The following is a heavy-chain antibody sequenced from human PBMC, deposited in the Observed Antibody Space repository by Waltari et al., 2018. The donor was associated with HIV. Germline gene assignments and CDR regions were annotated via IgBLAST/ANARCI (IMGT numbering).Heavy chain of an antibody. CDR3: ARDGGRSRAFDS. CDR1: GYPFTSNS. Sequence: QVQLFQSESELKKPGASVKVSCKASGYPFTSNSINWVRQAPGQGLEWMGWINTNTGSPMYAQGFTVRFVFSLDTSVSTAFLQISALKADDTAVYFCARDGGRSRAFDSWGQGTLVTVSS. D-gene: IGHD3-16*01. J-gene: IGHJ4*02. CDR2: INTNTGSP. V-gene: IGHV7-4-1*02.